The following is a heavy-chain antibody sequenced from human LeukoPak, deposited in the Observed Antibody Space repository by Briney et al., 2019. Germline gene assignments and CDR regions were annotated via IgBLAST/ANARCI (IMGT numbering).Heavy chain of an antibody. CDR1: GDSISSSPEY. CDR2: INYSGST. V-gene: IGHV4-39*01. CDR3: ARKGPYYYMDV. J-gene: IGHJ6*03. Sequence: SETLSLTCSVSGDSISSSPEYWGWIRQPPGKGLEYIGSINYSGSTYYNPSLKSRVTISVDTSKNQFSLKLSSVTAADTAVYYCARKGPYYYMDVWGKGTTVTVSS.